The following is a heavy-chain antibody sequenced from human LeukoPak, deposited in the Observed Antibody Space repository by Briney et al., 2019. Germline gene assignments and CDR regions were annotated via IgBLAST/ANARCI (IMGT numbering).Heavy chain of an antibody. J-gene: IGHJ4*02. CDR3: ARDLSGVTGYTYGRGIDY. D-gene: IGHD5-18*01. CDR1: GFTFSIYS. V-gene: IGHV3-48*01. Sequence: PGGSLRLSCAASGFTFSIYSMNWVRQAPGKGLEWVSYISSSSSTILYADSVKGRFTISRDNAKTSLYLQMNSLRAEDTAVYYCARDLSGVTGYTYGRGIDYWGQGTLVTVSS. CDR2: ISSSSSTI.